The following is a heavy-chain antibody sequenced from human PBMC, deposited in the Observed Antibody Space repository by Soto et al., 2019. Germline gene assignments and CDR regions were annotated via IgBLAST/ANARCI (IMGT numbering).Heavy chain of an antibody. CDR3: VRGYCTTSPCSGDLQF. Sequence: ASVKVSCKASGYKFTTYFIHWVRQAPGQGLEWMGMIHPSGDTGYAQKFRGRVTMTIDTSTTTAYMELRNLTSEDTAVYFSVRGYCTTSPCSGDLQFWVQGTLVTVSS. CDR1: GYKFTTYF. V-gene: IGHV1-46*01. CDR2: IHPSGDT. D-gene: IGHD2-15*01. J-gene: IGHJ1*01.